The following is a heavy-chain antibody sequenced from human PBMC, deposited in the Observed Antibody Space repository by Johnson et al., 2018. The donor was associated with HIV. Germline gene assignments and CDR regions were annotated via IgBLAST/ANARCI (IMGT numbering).Heavy chain of an antibody. CDR1: GFTFSSYG. CDR3: ARENYVLGAFDI. Sequence: VQLMESGGGVVQPGGSLRLSCAASGFTFSSYGMHWVRQAPGKGLEWVAFIRYDGSNKYYADSVKGRFTISRDNSKNTLYLQMNSLRAEDTAVYYCARENYVLGAFDIWGQGTMVTVSS. V-gene: IGHV3-30*02. D-gene: IGHD1-7*01. J-gene: IGHJ3*02. CDR2: IRYDGSNK.